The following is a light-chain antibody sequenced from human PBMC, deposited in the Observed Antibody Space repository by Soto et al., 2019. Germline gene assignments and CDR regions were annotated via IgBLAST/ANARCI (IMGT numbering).Light chain of an antibody. CDR2: DVS. CDR3: SSYTSSISVV. J-gene: IGLJ1*01. V-gene: IGLV2-14*03. Sequence: QSALTQPASVSGSPGQSITISCTGTSSDVGGYNYVSWYQQHPGKAPKLMIYDVSNRPSGVSNRFSGSKSGNTASLTISGLQAEDEGDYYCSSYTSSISVVFGTGTKLTVL. CDR1: SSDVGGYNY.